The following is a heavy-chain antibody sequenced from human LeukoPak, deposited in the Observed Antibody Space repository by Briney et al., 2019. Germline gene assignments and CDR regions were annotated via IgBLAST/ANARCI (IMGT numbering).Heavy chain of an antibody. CDR1: GGSISSYY. V-gene: IGHV4-59*12. J-gene: IGHJ4*02. CDR3: ARRDDSSGYHKIFDY. Sequence: SETLSLTCTVSGGSISSYYWSLIRQPPGKGLEWIGYIHYSGSTNYNPSLKSRVTISIDTSKNQFYLKLSSLTAADTAVYFCARRDDSSGYHKIFDYWGPGTLVTVSS. CDR2: IHYSGST. D-gene: IGHD3-22*01.